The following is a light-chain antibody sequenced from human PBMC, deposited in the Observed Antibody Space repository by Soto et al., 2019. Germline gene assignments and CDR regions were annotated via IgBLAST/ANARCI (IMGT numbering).Light chain of an antibody. V-gene: IGKV1-39*01. CDR2: VAS. Sequence: DIQMTQSPSTLSASVGDTVTVTCRASQSVSGWLAWYQQKPGEAPKLLIYVASSLQSGVPSRFSGSGSGTDFTLTTSSLQPEDFATYYCQQTYTTPRTFGQGTKVDIK. J-gene: IGKJ2*01. CDR3: QQTYTTPRT. CDR1: QSVSGW.